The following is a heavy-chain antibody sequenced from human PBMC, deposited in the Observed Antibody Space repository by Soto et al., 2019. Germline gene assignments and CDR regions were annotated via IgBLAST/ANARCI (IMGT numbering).Heavy chain of an antibody. Sequence: GSLRLSCAASGFTFSIYEMNRVRQAPGKGLEWVSYISSSCINIHYADSVKGRFTISRDNAKNSLYLQMNSLRAEDTAVYYCARDHPTGNYGTCFDYWGQGTPVTVSS. J-gene: IGHJ4*02. V-gene: IGHV3-48*03. D-gene: IGHD1-7*01. CDR3: ARDHPTGNYGTCFDY. CDR1: GFTFSIYE. CDR2: ISSSCINI.